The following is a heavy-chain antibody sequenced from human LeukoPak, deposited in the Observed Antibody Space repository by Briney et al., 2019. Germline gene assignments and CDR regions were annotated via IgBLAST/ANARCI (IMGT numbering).Heavy chain of an antibody. J-gene: IGHJ4*02. D-gene: IGHD6-19*01. V-gene: IGHV3-30-3*01. CDR1: GFTFSSYA. CDR2: ISYDGSNK. Sequence: RSLRLSCAASGFTFSSYAMHWVRQAPGKGLEWVAVISYDGSNKYYADSVKGRFTISRDNSKNTLYLQMNSLRAEDTAVYYCAREIAVAGTVFDYWGQGTLVTVSS. CDR3: AREIAVAGTVFDY.